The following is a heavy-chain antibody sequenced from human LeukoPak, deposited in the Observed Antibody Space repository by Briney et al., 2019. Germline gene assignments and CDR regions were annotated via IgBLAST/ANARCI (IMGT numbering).Heavy chain of an antibody. D-gene: IGHD2-2*01. Sequence: GASVKVSCKASGYTFTRYYIHWVRQAPGQGLEWMGTINPSGGSTSYAQKFQGRLTVTRDMSTSTVYMELSSLGSEDTAVYYCARRHIVVVPAAMDYYHYMDVWGKGTTVTISS. V-gene: IGHV1-46*01. J-gene: IGHJ6*03. CDR1: GYTFTRYY. CDR3: ARRHIVVVPAAMDYYHYMDV. CDR2: INPSGGST.